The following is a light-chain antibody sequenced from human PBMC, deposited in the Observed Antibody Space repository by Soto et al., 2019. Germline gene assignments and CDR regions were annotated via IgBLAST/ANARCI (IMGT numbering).Light chain of an antibody. J-gene: IGKJ1*01. Sequence: DIQMTQSPSTLSASVGARVTITCRASQSTSNWLAWYQQKPGRAPRLMIYGASTLQSGVPSSFSGSGSGTEFTLTISSLQPDDFATYHCQQYNKYWTFGQGTKVEIK. V-gene: IGKV1-5*01. CDR2: GAS. CDR1: QSTSNW. CDR3: QQYNKYWT.